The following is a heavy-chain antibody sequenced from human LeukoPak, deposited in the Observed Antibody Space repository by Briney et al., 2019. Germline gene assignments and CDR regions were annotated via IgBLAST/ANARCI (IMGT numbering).Heavy chain of an antibody. CDR1: GFTFSSYW. CDR3: ARSQTDIVVVPAAMDY. D-gene: IGHD2-2*01. Sequence: PGGSLRLSCAASGFTFSSYWMSWVRQAPGKGLEWVANIKQDGSEKYYVDSVKGRFTISRDNAKNSLYLQMNSLRAEDTAVYYCARSQTDIVVVPAAMDYWGQGTLVTVSS. J-gene: IGHJ4*02. V-gene: IGHV3-7*01. CDR2: IKQDGSEK.